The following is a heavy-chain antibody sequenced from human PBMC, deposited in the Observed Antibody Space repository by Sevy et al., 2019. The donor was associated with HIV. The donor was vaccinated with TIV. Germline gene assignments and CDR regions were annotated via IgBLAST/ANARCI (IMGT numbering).Heavy chain of an antibody. J-gene: IGHJ4*02. Sequence: WGSLRLSCAASGFTFSTYDMHWVRQAPGKGLEWVALIWYDGTNKYYADSVKGRFTISRDNSKNTLSLQMNSLRAEDTAVYYCARYRDGYNYDYWGQGTLVTVSS. D-gene: IGHD5-12*01. CDR1: GFTFSTYD. V-gene: IGHV3-33*01. CDR2: IWYDGTNK. CDR3: ARYRDGYNYDY.